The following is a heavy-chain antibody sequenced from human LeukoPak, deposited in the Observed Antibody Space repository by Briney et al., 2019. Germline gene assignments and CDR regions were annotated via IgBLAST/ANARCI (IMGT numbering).Heavy chain of an antibody. V-gene: IGHV3-48*02. Sequence: GGSLRLSCVASGFTFSSYSMNWVRQAPGKGLEWVSCISSSSSTIYYADSVKGRFTISRDNAKNSLFLQMNSLRDEDTAVYYCARDPMVYGDYDAFDIWGQGTMVTVSS. J-gene: IGHJ3*02. CDR2: ISSSSSTI. D-gene: IGHD4-17*01. CDR1: GFTFSSYS. CDR3: ARDPMVYGDYDAFDI.